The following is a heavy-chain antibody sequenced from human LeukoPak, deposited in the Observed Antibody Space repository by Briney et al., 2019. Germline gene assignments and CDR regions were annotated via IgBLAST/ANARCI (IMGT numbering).Heavy chain of an antibody. Sequence: GGSLRLSCAASGFTFSSDWMSWVRQAPGKGLEWVANIKQDGSEKYYVDSVKGRFTISRDNAKNSLYLKMNSLRAEDTAVYYCARGGEWWSRGSDAFDIWGQGTMVTVSS. V-gene: IGHV3-7*03. CDR3: ARGGEWWSRGSDAFDI. CDR1: GFTFSSDW. CDR2: IKQDGSEK. J-gene: IGHJ3*02. D-gene: IGHD2-15*01.